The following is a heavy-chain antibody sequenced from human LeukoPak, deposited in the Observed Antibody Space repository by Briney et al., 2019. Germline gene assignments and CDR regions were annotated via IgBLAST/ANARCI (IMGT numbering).Heavy chain of an antibody. V-gene: IGHV4-59*01. CDR1: GGSISRYH. D-gene: IGHD3-10*01. J-gene: IGHJ5*02. Sequence: SETLSLTCTVSGGSISRYHWSWIRQSPGKGLECIGYIHYTGSTNYNPSLKSRVTISVETSKNQFSLKLKSVTAADTAVYYCARGGYYGSGNDFRFDPWGQGTLVTVSS. CDR2: IHYTGST. CDR3: ARGGYYGSGNDFRFDP.